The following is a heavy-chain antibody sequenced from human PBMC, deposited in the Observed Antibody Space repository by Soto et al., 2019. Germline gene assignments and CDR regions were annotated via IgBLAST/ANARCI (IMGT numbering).Heavy chain of an antibody. D-gene: IGHD3-10*01. CDR2: ISWNGDAT. Sequence: EVQLVESGGGLVQPGRSLRLSCAASGFTFDDYAIHWVRQAPGKGLEWVSGISWNGDATGYADCVQGRFIISRDNAKNSLYLQMNSLRNEDTAIYYCANLPLYGSGFDCWGQGTLVTVSS. V-gene: IGHV3-9*01. J-gene: IGHJ4*02. CDR1: GFTFDDYA. CDR3: ANLPLYGSGFDC.